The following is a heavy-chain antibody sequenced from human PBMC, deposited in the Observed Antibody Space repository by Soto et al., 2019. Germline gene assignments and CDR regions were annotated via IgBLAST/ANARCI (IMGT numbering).Heavy chain of an antibody. D-gene: IGHD5-18*01. V-gene: IGHV1-18*01. Sequence: QVQLVQSGAEVRRPGASAKVSCKASGYTFASYGISWVRQAPGQGLEWMGWISAYNGNTNYAHKRQGRGTMTTETSTTTAYMELRSLRSDDTAVYYCARAVGYSYGFDYWGQGTLVTVSS. CDR2: ISAYNGNT. CDR3: ARAVGYSYGFDY. CDR1: GYTFASYG. J-gene: IGHJ4*02.